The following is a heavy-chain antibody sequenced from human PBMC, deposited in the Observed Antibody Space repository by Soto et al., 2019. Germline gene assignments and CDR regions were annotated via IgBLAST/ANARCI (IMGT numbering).Heavy chain of an antibody. V-gene: IGHV1-8*01. CDR3: ARTSPYYYGSGTYYPDYYYMDV. Sequence: SVKVSCKASGYSFSSYDMNWVRQATGQGLEWMGWMNPNSGNTGYAQKFQGRVTMTRNTSISTAYMELSSLRSEDTAVYFCARTSPYYYGSGTYYPDYYYMDVWGKGTTVTVSS. D-gene: IGHD3-10*01. CDR1: GYSFSSYD. CDR2: MNPNSGNT. J-gene: IGHJ6*03.